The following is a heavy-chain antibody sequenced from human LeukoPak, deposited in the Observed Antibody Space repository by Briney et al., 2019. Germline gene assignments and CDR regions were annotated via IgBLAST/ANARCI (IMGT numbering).Heavy chain of an antibody. CDR2: IYSSGYT. CDR3: ARGEHSVDS. CDR1: GGAIRSHY. D-gene: IGHD1/OR15-1a*01. V-gene: IGHV4-4*07. J-gene: IGHJ4*02. Sequence: PSETLSLTCTVSGGAIRSHYWNWIRQPAGKGLEWIGRIYSSGYTNDNPFLKSRITMSVDMSKNQFSLRPNSVTAAGTAVYYCARGEHSVDSWGQGMLVTVSS.